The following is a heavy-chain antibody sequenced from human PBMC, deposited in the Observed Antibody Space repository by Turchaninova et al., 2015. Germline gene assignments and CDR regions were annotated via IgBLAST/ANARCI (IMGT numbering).Heavy chain of an antibody. J-gene: IGHJ4*02. D-gene: IGHD2-21*02. V-gene: IGHV3-53*01. CDR1: GLTVSSKY. CDR2: LYSDGRT. Sequence: PGGSLRLSCSSSGLTVSSKYMNWVRQAPGKGLEWVSLLYSDGRTYYTDSGKGRFTISRDKSKNTLYLQMNDRRAEDTALYYCVGGECDGDCYYDYWGPGALVTVSS. CDR3: VGGECDGDCYYDY.